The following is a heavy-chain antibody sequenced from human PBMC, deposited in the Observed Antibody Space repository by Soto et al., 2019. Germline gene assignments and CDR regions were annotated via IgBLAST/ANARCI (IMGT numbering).Heavy chain of an antibody. CDR1: GYTFNTFG. D-gene: IGHD2-8*01. CDR3: ARGWGKCVGVNDC. CDR2: ISGYGGKR. V-gene: IGHV1-18*01. Sequence: IQLMQSAGEVKRPGASVKVSCKASGYTFNTFGITWVRQAPGQGLEWMGCISGYGGKRDYSRKLQGRITITTDPSTSTSYMELRNLTSDDTAVYYCARGWGKCVGVNDCWGQGTLVTVSS. J-gene: IGHJ4*02.